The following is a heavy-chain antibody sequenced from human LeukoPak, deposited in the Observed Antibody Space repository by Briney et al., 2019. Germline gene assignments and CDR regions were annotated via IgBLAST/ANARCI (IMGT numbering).Heavy chain of an antibody. D-gene: IGHD1-7*01. V-gene: IGHV1-8*01. J-gene: IGHJ4*02. CDR1: GYTFTSYD. CDR3: ARDLRPRTQGGY. CDR2: MNPNNGNT. Sequence: ASVKVSCKASGYTFTSYDINWVRQATGQGLEWMGWMNPNNGNTAYAQKFQGRVTMTRDTSISTAYMELRSLRSDDTAVYYCARDLRPRTQGGYWGQGTLVTVSS.